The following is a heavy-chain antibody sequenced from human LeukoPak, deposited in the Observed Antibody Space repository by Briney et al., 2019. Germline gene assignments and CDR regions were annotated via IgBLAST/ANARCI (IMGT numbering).Heavy chain of an antibody. J-gene: IGHJ4*02. V-gene: IGHV4-34*01. CDR1: GGSISSYY. CDR3: ASRYPFDY. Sequence: TTSETLSLTCTVSGGSISSYYWSWIRQPPGKGLEWIGEINHSGSTNYNPSLKSRVTISIDTSKNQFSLKLSSVTAADTAVYYCASRYPFDYWGQGTLVTVSS. D-gene: IGHD1-1*01. CDR2: INHSGST.